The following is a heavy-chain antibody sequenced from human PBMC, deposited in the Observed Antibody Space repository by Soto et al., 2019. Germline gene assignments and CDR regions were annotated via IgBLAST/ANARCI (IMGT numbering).Heavy chain of an antibody. J-gene: IGHJ6*02. Sequence: QVQLVESGGGVVQPGRSLRLSFAASGFTFSSYGMHWVRQAPGKGLEWVAVIWYDGSNKYYADSVKGRFTISRDNSKNTLYLQMNSLRAEDTAVYYCARDSRTVAATPGLYYYGMDVWGQGTTVTVSS. D-gene: IGHD2-15*01. V-gene: IGHV3-33*01. CDR3: ARDSRTVAATPGLYYYGMDV. CDR1: GFTFSSYG. CDR2: IWYDGSNK.